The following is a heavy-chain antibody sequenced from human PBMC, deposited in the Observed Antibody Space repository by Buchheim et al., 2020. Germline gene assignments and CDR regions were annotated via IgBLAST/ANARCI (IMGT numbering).Heavy chain of an antibody. CDR3: ARFQPSMGSYFGDY. CDR2: IYYSGST. D-gene: IGHD1-26*01. J-gene: IGHJ4*02. CDR1: GGSVSSGSYY. V-gene: IGHV4-61*01. Sequence: QVQLQESGPGLMKPSETLSLTCRVSGGSVSSGSYYWSWVRQPPGKGLEYIGYIYYSGSTNYNPSLGGRVTISKDTSKNEFSLKMTSVTAADTAVYYCARFQPSMGSYFGDYWGQGNL.